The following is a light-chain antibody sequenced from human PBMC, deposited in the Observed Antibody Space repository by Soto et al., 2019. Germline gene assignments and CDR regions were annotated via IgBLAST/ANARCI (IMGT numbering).Light chain of an antibody. CDR1: QAISNY. CDR2: AAS. J-gene: IGKJ1*01. V-gene: IGKV1-39*01. Sequence: DIQMTQSPSFLSASVGDRVTITCRASQAISNYLNWYQQKPGKAPNLLIFAASSLQSGVPSRFSGSRSGPDFTLTISSLQPEDFATYYCQQSYSSPPTCGQGTKGDIK. CDR3: QQSYSSPPT.